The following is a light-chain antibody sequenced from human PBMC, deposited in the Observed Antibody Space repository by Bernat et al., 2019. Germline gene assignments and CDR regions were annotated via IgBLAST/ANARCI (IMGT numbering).Light chain of an antibody. CDR3: QSADSSGTHGV. V-gene: IGLV3-25*03. J-gene: IGLJ2*01. Sequence: SYDLTQPPSVSVSPGQTARITCSGDALPKQYAYCYQQKPGQAPVLVIYKDSERPSGIPERFSGSSSGTTVTLTISGVQAEDEADYYCQSADSSGTHGVFGGGTKLTVL. CDR1: ALPKQY. CDR2: KDS.